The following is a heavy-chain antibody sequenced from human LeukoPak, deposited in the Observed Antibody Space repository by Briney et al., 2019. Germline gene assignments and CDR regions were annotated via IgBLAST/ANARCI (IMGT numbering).Heavy chain of an antibody. CDR1: GFTFSSYV. CDR2: ISHSGDST. D-gene: IGHD2-21*01. CDR3: ANPRRGWCLG. V-gene: IGHV3-23*01. Sequence: GGSLRLSCAASGFTFSSYVMSRVRQAPGKGLEWVSAISHSGDSTSYADSVKGRFTISRDNSKNTLYLQMSSLRAEDTAVYYCANPRRGWCLGWGQGTLVTVSS. J-gene: IGHJ1*01.